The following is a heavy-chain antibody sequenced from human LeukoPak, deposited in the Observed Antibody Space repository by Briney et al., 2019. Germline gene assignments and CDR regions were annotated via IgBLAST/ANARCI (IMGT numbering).Heavy chain of an antibody. V-gene: IGHV4-59*01. J-gene: IGHJ4*02. CDR2: ISYSGST. CDR3: ARVGLGYSYGIFDF. D-gene: IGHD5-18*01. Sequence: PSETLSLTCTVPGGSISSNDWSWIRQPPGKGLEWIGYISYSGSTNYNPSLKSRVTISVDTSKNQFSLKLSAVTAADTAVYYCARVGLGYSYGIFDFWGQGTLVTVSS. CDR1: GGSISSND.